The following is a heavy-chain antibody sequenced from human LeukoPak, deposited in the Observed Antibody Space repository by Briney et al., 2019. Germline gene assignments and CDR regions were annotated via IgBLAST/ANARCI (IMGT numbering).Heavy chain of an antibody. CDR3: ARDAAPTYYDSSEGPDAFDI. J-gene: IGHJ3*02. CDR1: GYTFTSYG. Sequence: ASVKVSCKASGYTFTSYGISWVRQAPGQGLEWMGWISAYNGNTNYAQKLQGRVTMTTDTSTSTAYMELRSLRSDDTAVYYCARDAAPTYYDSSEGPDAFDIWGQGTMVTVSS. D-gene: IGHD3-22*01. CDR2: ISAYNGNT. V-gene: IGHV1-18*01.